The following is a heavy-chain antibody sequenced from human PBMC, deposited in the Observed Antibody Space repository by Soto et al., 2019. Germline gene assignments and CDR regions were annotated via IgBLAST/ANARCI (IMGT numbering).Heavy chain of an antibody. V-gene: IGHV4-31*03. CDR1: GGSISSGGYY. J-gene: IGHJ4*02. Sequence: QVQLQESGPGLVKPSQTLSLPCTVSGGSISSGGYYWSWIRQHPGKGLEWIGYIYYSGSTYYTPSLKSRVTISVDTSKNQFSLKLSSVTAADTAVYYCARDHGGGNYYFDYWGQGTLVTVSS. CDR3: ARDHGGGNYYFDY. CDR2: IYYSGST. D-gene: IGHD3-16*01.